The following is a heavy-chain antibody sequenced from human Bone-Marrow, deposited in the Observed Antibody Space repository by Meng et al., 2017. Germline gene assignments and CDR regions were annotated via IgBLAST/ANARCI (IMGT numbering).Heavy chain of an antibody. CDR2: ISGSGDTM. Sequence: GESLKISCAASGFTFSNAWMSWVRQAPGKGLEWVSYISGSGDTMYHADSVKGRFTISRDNAKNSLYLQMNSLRSEDTAVYYCARDGKLGWSFDYWGQGTLVTVSS. J-gene: IGHJ4*02. CDR3: ARDGKLGWSFDY. CDR1: GFTFSNAW. V-gene: IGHV3-11*04. D-gene: IGHD3-10*01.